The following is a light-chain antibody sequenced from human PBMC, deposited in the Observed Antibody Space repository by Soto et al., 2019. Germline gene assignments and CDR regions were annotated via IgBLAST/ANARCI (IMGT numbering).Light chain of an antibody. CDR2: DVS. J-gene: IGKJ2*01. Sequence: DIQMTQSPSSLSASVGDRVTITCQASQDINLYLNWYQHKAGKAPNLLIHDVSTLESGVPARFSGRGSGTIFTLTIINMQPEDVATYYCQQYDSRPNTLGQGTQVEIK. V-gene: IGKV1-33*01. CDR3: QQYDSRPNT. CDR1: QDINLY.